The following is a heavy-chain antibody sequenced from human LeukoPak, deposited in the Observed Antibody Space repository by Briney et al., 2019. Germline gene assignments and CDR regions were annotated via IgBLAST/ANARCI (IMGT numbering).Heavy chain of an antibody. CDR3: TRALTHHFDY. CDR2: IIPIFGIA. D-gene: IGHD3-9*01. Sequence: SVKVSCKASGGTFSSYAISWVRQAPGQGLEWMGRIIPIFGIANYAQKFQGRVTITADKSTSTAYMELSSLRSEDTAVYYCTRALTHHFDYWGQGTLVTVSS. CDR1: GGTFSSYA. V-gene: IGHV1-69*04. J-gene: IGHJ4*02.